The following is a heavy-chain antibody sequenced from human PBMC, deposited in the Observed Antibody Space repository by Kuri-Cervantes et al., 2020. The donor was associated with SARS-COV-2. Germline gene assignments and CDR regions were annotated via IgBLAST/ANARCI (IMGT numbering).Heavy chain of an antibody. CDR3: ARLYYDFWSGYYKNDAFDI. CDR2: IYHSGST. D-gene: IGHD3-3*01. V-gene: IGHV4-38-2*02. Sequence: SETLSLTCTVSGYSISSGYYWGWIRQPPGKGLEWIGSIYHSGSTYYNPSLKSRVTISVDTSKNQFSLRLSSVTAADTAVYYCARLYYDFWSGYYKNDAFDIWGQGPLVTVSS. CDR1: GYSISSGYY. J-gene: IGHJ3*02.